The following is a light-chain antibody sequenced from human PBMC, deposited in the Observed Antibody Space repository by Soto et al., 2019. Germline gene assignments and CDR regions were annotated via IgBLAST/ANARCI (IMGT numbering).Light chain of an antibody. CDR2: GAS. V-gene: IGKV3-15*01. CDR1: QSVSSN. J-gene: IGKJ3*01. Sequence: EMVMTQSPATLSVSPGESATLSCRASQSVSSNLGWYQQKPGQTPRLLIYGASTRATGIPARFSGSGSGTEFTLTISSLQYEDFAVYYCHQYNTWPSFTFGPGTKVDVK. CDR3: HQYNTWPSFT.